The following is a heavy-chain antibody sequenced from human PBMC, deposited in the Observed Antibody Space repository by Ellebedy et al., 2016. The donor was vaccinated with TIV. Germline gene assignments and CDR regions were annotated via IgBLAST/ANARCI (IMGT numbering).Heavy chain of an antibody. CDR3: AKGRGGGSDSSAPRYYFDY. V-gene: IGHV3-23*01. Sequence: GASLKISCAASGFTFSSYAMSWVRQAPGKGLEWVSTISNTGSRTYYADSVEGRFIISRANSKKTLYLQMNSLRAEDTAVYYCAKGRGGGSDSSAPRYYFDYWGLGTLVTVSS. J-gene: IGHJ4*02. CDR1: GFTFSSYA. D-gene: IGHD3-22*01. CDR2: ISNTGSRT.